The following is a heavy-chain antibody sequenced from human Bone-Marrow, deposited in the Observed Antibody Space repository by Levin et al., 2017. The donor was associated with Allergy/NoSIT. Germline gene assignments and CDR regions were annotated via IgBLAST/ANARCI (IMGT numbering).Heavy chain of an antibody. J-gene: IGHJ4*02. CDR3: ARAVIGASKYYFDY. Sequence: SETLSLTCAVSGGSISSGGYSWSWIRQPPGKGLEWIGYIYHSGSTYYNPSLKSRVTISVDRSKNQFSLKLSSVTAADTAVYYCARAVIGASKYYFDYWVQGTLVTVSS. CDR1: GGSISSGGYS. V-gene: IGHV4-30-2*01. CDR2: IYHSGST. D-gene: IGHD3-10*01.